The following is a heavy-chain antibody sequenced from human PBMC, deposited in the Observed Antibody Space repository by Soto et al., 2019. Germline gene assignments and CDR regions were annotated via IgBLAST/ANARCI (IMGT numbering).Heavy chain of an antibody. V-gene: IGHV4-59*02. CDR3: ARGGTSGSAVYNWFDP. D-gene: IGHD3-10*01. Sequence: SETLSLTCSVTGGSVSSHSWSWIRQSPGKGLEWIGYIHYSGGTNYAPSLRSRVTISVETSKNQLSLNLTSLAAADTAVYYCARGGTSGSAVYNWFDPWGQGTLVTVSS. J-gene: IGHJ5*02. CDR1: GGSVSSHS. CDR2: IHYSGGT.